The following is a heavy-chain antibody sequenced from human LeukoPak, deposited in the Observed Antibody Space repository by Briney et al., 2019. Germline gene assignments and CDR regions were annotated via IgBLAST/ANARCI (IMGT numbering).Heavy chain of an antibody. J-gene: IGHJ4*02. Sequence: GGSLRLSCAACGFTFSSYAMHWLRQAPGKGLEGVAVISYDGSNKYYADSVKGRFTISRDNSKNTLYLQMNSLTAEDTAVYYCGREVAYDILTGYYSFDCWGQGTLVTVSS. CDR1: GFTFSSYA. CDR2: ISYDGSNK. CDR3: GREVAYDILTGYYSFDC. D-gene: IGHD3-9*01. V-gene: IGHV3-30*04.